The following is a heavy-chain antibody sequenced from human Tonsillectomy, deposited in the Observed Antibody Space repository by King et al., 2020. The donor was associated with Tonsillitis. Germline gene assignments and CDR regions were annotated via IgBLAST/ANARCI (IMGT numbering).Heavy chain of an antibody. CDR2: ISYDGNNK. Sequence: VQLVESGGGVVQPGRSLRLSCAASGFTFSSYAIHWVRQAPGKGLEWMSVISYDGNNKYYADSVKGRFTISRDNSKNTLYLQMNSLRAEDTAVYYCARVLLGESLPDYYYGMDVWGQGTTVTVSS. CDR1: GFTFSSYA. D-gene: IGHD3-10*01. CDR3: ARVLLGESLPDYYYGMDV. V-gene: IGHV3-30-3*01. J-gene: IGHJ6*02.